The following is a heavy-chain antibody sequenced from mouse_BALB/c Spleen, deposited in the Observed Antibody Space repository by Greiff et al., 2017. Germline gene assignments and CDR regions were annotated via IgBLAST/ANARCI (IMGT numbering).Heavy chain of an antibody. CDR2: INPSNGRT. CDR1: GYTFTSYW. D-gene: IGHD1-1*01. V-gene: IGHV1S81*02. J-gene: IGHJ2*01. Sequence: QVQLQQPGAELVRPGASVKLSCKASGYTFTSYWMHWVKQRPGQGLEWIGEINPSNGRTNYNEKFKSKATLTVDKSSSTAYMQLSSLTSEDSAVYYCAGDYGSYYFDYWGQGTTLTVSS. CDR3: AGDYGSYYFDY.